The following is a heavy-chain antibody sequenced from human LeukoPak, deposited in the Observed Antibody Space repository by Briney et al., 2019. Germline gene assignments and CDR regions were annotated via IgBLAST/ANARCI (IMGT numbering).Heavy chain of an antibody. CDR2: IKQDGSEK. J-gene: IGHJ4*02. V-gene: IGHV3-7*01. D-gene: IGHD5-18*01. CDR3: ARIGKIQLWLGDFDY. Sequence: LTCAVYGGSFSGYYWRWIRQPPGKGLEWVANIKQDGSEKYYVDSVKGRFTISRDNAKNSLYLQMNSLRAEDTAVYYCARIGKIQLWLGDFDYWGQGTLVTVSS. CDR1: GGSFSGYY.